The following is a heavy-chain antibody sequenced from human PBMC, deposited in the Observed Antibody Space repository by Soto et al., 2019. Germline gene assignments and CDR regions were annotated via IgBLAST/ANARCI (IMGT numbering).Heavy chain of an antibody. CDR1: GFTFSSYA. Sequence: PGGFLRLSCAASGFTFSSYAMSWVRQAPGKGLEWVSAISGSGGSTYYADSVKGRFTISRDNSKNTLYLQMNSLRAEDTAVYYCAKGNPHPSHGYYYDSSGYLDYWGQGTLVTVSS. J-gene: IGHJ4*02. CDR3: AKGNPHPSHGYYYDSSGYLDY. D-gene: IGHD3-22*01. V-gene: IGHV3-23*01. CDR2: ISGSGGST.